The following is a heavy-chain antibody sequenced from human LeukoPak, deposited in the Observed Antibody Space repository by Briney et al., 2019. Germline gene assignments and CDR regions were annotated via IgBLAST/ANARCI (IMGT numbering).Heavy chain of an antibody. J-gene: IGHJ5*02. V-gene: IGHV4-4*07. CDR1: GGSISSYY. Sequence: SETLSLTCTVSGGSISSYYWSWIRQPAGKGLEWIGRIYTSGSTNYNPSLKSRVTMSVDTSKNQFSLKLSSVTAADTAVYYCAREGDYGDYGNWFDPWGQGTLVTVSS. D-gene: IGHD4-17*01. CDR3: AREGDYGDYGNWFDP. CDR2: IYTSGST.